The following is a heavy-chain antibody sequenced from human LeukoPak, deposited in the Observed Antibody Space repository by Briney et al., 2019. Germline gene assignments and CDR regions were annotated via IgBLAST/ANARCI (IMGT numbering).Heavy chain of an antibody. V-gene: IGHV1-24*01. CDR3: ATDLSYGSGSYYNKGGYYYYYYGMDV. CDR2: FDPEDGET. J-gene: IGHJ6*02. D-gene: IGHD3-10*01. CDR1: GYTLTELS. Sequence: ASVKVSCKVSGYTLTELSMHWVRQAPGKGLEWMGGFDPEDGETIYAQKFQGRVTMTEDTSTGTAYMELSSLRSEDTAVYYCATDLSYGSGSYYNKGGYYYYYYGMDVWGQGTTVTDSS.